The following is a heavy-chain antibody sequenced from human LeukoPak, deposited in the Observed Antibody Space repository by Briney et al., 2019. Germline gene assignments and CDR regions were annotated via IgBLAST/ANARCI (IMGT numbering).Heavy chain of an antibody. D-gene: IGHD5-18*01. CDR1: GFTFSSYW. J-gene: IGHJ4*02. CDR3: VRGLGSGYSYAYGVY. V-gene: IGHV3-74*01. CDR2: INGDGSDT. Sequence: GGSLRLSCKASGFTFSSYWMHWVRQIPGKGLAWVSRINGDGSDTNSADSVKGRFTISRDNAENTLYLQMNSLRAEDTAVYYCVRGLGSGYSYAYGVYWGQGTLVTVSS.